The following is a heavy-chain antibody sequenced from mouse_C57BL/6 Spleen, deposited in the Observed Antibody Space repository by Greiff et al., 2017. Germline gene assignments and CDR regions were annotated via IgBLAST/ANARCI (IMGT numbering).Heavy chain of an antibody. Sequence: QVQLQQSGAELVRPGTSVKVSCKASGYAFTNYLIEWVKQRPGQGLEWIGVINPGSGGTNYNEKFKGKATLTADKSSSTAYMQLSSLPSEDSAVYYCARRGGESVLNAMDYWGQGTSVTVSS. CDR3: ARRGGESVLNAMDY. V-gene: IGHV1-54*01. CDR1: GYAFTNYL. J-gene: IGHJ4*01. CDR2: INPGSGGT.